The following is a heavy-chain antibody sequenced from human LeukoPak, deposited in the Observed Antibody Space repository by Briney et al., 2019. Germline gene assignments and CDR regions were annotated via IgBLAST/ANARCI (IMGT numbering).Heavy chain of an antibody. V-gene: IGHV4-59*01. CDR1: GDSISNYY. CDR3: AREVVAAAGTVDY. D-gene: IGHD6-13*01. Sequence: SETLSLTCAVSGDSISNYYWSWIRQPPGKGLEWIGYIYYSGSTNYNPSLKSRVTISVDTSKNQFSLKLSSVTAADTAVYYCAREVVAAAGTVDYWGQGTLVTVSS. CDR2: IYYSGST. J-gene: IGHJ4*02.